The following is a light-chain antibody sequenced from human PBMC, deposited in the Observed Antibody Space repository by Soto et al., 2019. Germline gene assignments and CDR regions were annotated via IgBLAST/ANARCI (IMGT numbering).Light chain of an antibody. CDR2: GAS. Sequence: EIVMTQSPATLSVSPGERVTLSCRASQSVSSNLAWYQQKPGQAPRLLIYGASTRATGIPARFSGSGSGTEFILTISSLQSEDFAVYYCQQYDNWPPLTFGGGTKVEIK. CDR3: QQYDNWPPLT. CDR1: QSVSSN. J-gene: IGKJ4*01. V-gene: IGKV3-15*01.